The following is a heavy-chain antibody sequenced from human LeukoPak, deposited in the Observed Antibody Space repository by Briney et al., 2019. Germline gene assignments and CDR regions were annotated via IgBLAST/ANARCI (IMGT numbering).Heavy chain of an antibody. J-gene: IGHJ4*02. Sequence: SETLSLTCTVSGYSMSSTFSWGWIRQPPGKALEWIGSIYNSGITYYNPSLKSRVTMSVDTSKNKFSLKLNSLTAADTAVYYCARDRDVRWFYYWGQGTLVTVSS. CDR1: GYSMSSTFS. CDR2: IYNSGIT. CDR3: ARDRDVRWFYY. V-gene: IGHV4-38-2*02. D-gene: IGHD2-15*01.